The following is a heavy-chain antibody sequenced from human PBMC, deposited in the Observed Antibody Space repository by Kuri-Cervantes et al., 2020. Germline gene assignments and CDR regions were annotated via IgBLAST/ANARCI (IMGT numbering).Heavy chain of an antibody. CDR1: GFTFSSYS. CDR2: ISSSSSYI. D-gene: IGHD3-10*01. Sequence: GGSLRLSCAASGFTFSSYSMNWVRQAPGKGLEWVSSISSSSSYIYYADSVKGRFTISRDNAKNSLYLQMNSLRAEDTAVYYCARWEGYYGSGSYSYYMDVWGKGTTVTVSS. CDR3: ARWEGYYGSGSYSYYMDV. J-gene: IGHJ6*03. V-gene: IGHV3-21*01.